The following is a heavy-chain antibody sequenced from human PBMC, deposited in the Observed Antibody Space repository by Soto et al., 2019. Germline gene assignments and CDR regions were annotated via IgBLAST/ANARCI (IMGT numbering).Heavy chain of an antibody. Sequence: SGPTLVNPTETLTLTCTVSGFSLSNARMGVSWIRQPPGKALEWLAHIFSNDEKSYSTSLKSRLTISKDTSKSQVVLTMTNMDPVDTATYYCARISKAGLYCSGGSCYSPRYYFDYWGQGTLVTVSS. CDR3: ARISKAGLYCSGGSCYSPRYYFDY. J-gene: IGHJ4*02. V-gene: IGHV2-26*01. CDR1: GFSLSNARMG. D-gene: IGHD2-15*01. CDR2: IFSNDEK.